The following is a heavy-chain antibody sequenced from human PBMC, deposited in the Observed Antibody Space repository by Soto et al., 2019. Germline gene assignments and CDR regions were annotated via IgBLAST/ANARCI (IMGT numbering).Heavy chain of an antibody. D-gene: IGHD2-21*01. V-gene: IGHV3-23*01. Sequence: EVQLLESGGGLVQPGGSLRLSCAASGFTFSSYAMSWVRQAPGKGLEWVSAISGSGGSTYYADSVKGRFTISRDNSKNTLYVQMTGLTAEDTAVCYFAKDQASVGDGNWGQGTLVTVSS. J-gene: IGHJ4*02. CDR2: ISGSGGST. CDR3: AKDQASVGDGN. CDR1: GFTFSSYA.